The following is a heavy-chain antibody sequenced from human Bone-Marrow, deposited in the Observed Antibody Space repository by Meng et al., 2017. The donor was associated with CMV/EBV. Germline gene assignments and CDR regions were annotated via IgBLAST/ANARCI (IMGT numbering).Heavy chain of an antibody. J-gene: IGHJ4*02. CDR2: IRYDGSNK. Sequence: GESLKISCAASGFTFSSYGMHWVRQAPGKGLEWVAFIRYDGSNKYYADSVKGRFTISRDNSKNTLYLQMNSLRAEDTAVYYCATSSGDTSTIYYWGQGTRVTVSS. D-gene: IGHD3-3*01. CDR1: GFTFSSYG. V-gene: IGHV3-30*02. CDR3: ATSSGDTSTIYY.